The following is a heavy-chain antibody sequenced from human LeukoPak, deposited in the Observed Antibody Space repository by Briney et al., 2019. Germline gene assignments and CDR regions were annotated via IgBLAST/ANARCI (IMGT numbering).Heavy chain of an antibody. CDR2: IYYSGST. CDR3: ARLWFGELSYFDY. J-gene: IGHJ4*02. V-gene: IGHV4-59*08. D-gene: IGHD3-10*01. CDR1: GGSISSYY. Sequence: PSETLSLTCTVSGGSISSYYWSWIRQPPGKGLEWIGYIYYSGSTNYNPSLKRRVTISVDTSKNQFSLKLSSVTAADTAVYYCARLWFGELSYFDYWGQGTLVTVSS.